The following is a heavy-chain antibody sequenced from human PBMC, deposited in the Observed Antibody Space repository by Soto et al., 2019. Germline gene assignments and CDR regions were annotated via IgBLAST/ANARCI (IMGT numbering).Heavy chain of an antibody. CDR2: MNPNSGNT. Sequence: ASVKVSCKASGYTFTNYDINWVRQATGQGLEWMGWMNPNSGNTGYAQKFQGRVTMTRNTSISTAYMELRSLRSEDTAVYYWARAMALSGYDSDFDYWGQGTLVTFSS. D-gene: IGHD5-12*01. CDR1: GYTFTNYD. V-gene: IGHV1-8*01. CDR3: ARAMALSGYDSDFDY. J-gene: IGHJ4*02.